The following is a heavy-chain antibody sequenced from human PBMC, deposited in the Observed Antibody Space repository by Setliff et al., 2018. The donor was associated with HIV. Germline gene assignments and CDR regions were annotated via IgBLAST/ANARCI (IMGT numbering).Heavy chain of an antibody. V-gene: IGHV1-8*01. D-gene: IGHD2-15*01. Sequence: ASVKVSCKTSGDKFGSFDINWVRQASGQGLEWVGWVYASTGHTAYARKFEGRVTMTWDPSTGIGYMELNSLRADDTAVYYCARGIDILVRMGIYYHYMDVWGKGTTVTVSS. CDR1: GDKFGSFD. CDR2: VYASTGHT. CDR3: ARGIDILVRMGIYYHYMDV. J-gene: IGHJ6*03.